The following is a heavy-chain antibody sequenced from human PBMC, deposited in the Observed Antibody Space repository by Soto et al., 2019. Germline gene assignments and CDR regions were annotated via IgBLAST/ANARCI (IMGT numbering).Heavy chain of an antibody. J-gene: IGHJ5*02. CDR3: AREGSSSWYA. D-gene: IGHD6-13*01. CDR1: GGSMSSSNW. Sequence: SETLSLTCTVSGGSMSSSNWWNWVRQPPGKGLEWIGEAHHSGRTNYNPSLKSRVTISVDKSKNHFSLKLSSVTAADTAVYYCAREGSSSWYAWGQGTLVTVSS. V-gene: IGHV4-4*02. CDR2: AHHSGRT.